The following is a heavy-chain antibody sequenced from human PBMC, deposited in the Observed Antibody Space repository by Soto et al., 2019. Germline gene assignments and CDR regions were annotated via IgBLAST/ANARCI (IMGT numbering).Heavy chain of an antibody. Sequence: QVQLVQSGAEVKKPGASVKVSCKASGYTVNSYGISWVRQAPGQGLEGMGWINAYNGNTKYAQKLQGRVTMTTDTATSTDYMELRSLRSDDTAVYYGARDQAMAQFDYWGQGTLVTVSS. J-gene: IGHJ4*02. CDR1: GYTVNSYG. V-gene: IGHV1-18*01. CDR3: ARDQAMAQFDY. D-gene: IGHD5-18*01. CDR2: INAYNGNT.